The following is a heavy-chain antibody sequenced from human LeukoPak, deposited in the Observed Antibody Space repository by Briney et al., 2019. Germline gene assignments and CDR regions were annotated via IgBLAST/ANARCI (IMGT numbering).Heavy chain of an antibody. CDR1: GFTFSSYA. CDR3: ARPLGDNWNYEYYFDH. J-gene: IGHJ4*02. V-gene: IGHV3-30-3*01. D-gene: IGHD1-7*01. Sequence: PGGSLRLSCAASGFTFSSYAMHWVRQAPGKGLEWVAVISYDGSNKYYADSVKGRFTISRDNSKNTLYLQMNSLRAEDTAVYYCARPLGDNWNYEYYFDHWGQGTLVTVSS. CDR2: ISYDGSNK.